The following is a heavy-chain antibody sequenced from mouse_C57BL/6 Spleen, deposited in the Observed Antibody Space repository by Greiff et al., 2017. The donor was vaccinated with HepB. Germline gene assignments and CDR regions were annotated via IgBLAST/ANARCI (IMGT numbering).Heavy chain of an antibody. CDR3: AFDSSGYGYYAMDY. D-gene: IGHD3-2*02. V-gene: IGHV1-26*01. CDR2: INTNNGGT. Sequence: EVQLQQSGPELVKPGASVKISCKASGYTFTDYYMNWVKQSHGKSLEWIGDINTNNGGTSYNQKFKGKATLTVDKSSSTAYMELRSLKSEDSAVYYCAFDSSGYGYYAMDYWGQGTSVTVSS. J-gene: IGHJ4*01. CDR1: GYTFTDYY.